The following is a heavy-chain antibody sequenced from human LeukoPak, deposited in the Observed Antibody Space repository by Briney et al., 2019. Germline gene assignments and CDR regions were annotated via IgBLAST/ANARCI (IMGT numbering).Heavy chain of an antibody. V-gene: IGHV4-59*08. CDR2: IYYSGST. CDR1: GGSISSYY. Sequence: SETLSLTCTVSGGSISSYYWSWIRQPPGKGLEWIGYIYYSGSTNYNPSLKSRVTISVDTSKNQFSLKLSSVTAADTAVYYCARTTIPGIADYWGQGTLVTVSS. D-gene: IGHD6-13*01. J-gene: IGHJ4*02. CDR3: ARTTIPGIADY.